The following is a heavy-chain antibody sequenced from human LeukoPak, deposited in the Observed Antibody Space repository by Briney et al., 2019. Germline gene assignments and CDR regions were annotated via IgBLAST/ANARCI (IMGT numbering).Heavy chain of an antibody. CDR1: GFTFSSYS. CDR3: ARYCSGGSCYAFDI. Sequence: GSLRLSCAASGFTFSSYSMNWVRQAPGKGLEWVSSISSSSSYIYYADSVKGRSTISRDNAKNSLYLQMNSLRAEDTAVYYCARYCSGGSCYAFDIWGQGTMVTVSS. V-gene: IGHV3-21*01. CDR2: ISSSSSYI. D-gene: IGHD2-15*01. J-gene: IGHJ3*02.